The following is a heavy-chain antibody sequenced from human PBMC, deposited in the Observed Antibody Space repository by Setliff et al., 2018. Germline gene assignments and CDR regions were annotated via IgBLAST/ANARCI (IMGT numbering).Heavy chain of an antibody. V-gene: IGHV3-33*08. CDR1: GFTFSTYR. CDR3: ARTCSGSGCYAGLES. CDR2: IWDDGGNK. Sequence: GGSLRLSCAASGFTFSTYRMHWVRQAPGKGLEWVAVIWDDGGNKYHADSVKGRFTISRDNSKNTLYLQMNSLRPEDTAVYYCARTCSGSGCYAGLESWGQGTPITVSS. D-gene: IGHD2-15*01. J-gene: IGHJ4*02.